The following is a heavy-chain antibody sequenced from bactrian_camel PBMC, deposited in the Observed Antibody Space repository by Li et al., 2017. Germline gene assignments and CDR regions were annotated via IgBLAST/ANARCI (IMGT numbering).Heavy chain of an antibody. CDR2: VVTGRDAPAYGAP. Sequence: QVQLVESGGGSVEAGGSLRLSCQASGFTYNSNCMVWIRQAPGKEREGVAVVVTGRDAPAYGAPYYADSVKGRFFVSRDNTKNALYLQMSSLIPEDSAVYYCAADARQYAGSWRSLVADSFDYWGQGTQVTVS. J-gene: IGHJ4*01. V-gene: IGHV3S1*01. D-gene: IGHD2*01. CDR1: GFTYNSNC. CDR3: AADARQYAGSWRSLVADSFDY.